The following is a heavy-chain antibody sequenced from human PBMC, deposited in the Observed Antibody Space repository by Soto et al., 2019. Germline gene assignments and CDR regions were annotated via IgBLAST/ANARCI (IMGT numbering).Heavy chain of an antibody. D-gene: IGHD1-26*01. CDR3: ASRLPREEGWFDP. Sequence: SETLSLTCTVSGGSISSYYWSWIRQPLGKGLEWIGYIYYSGSTNYNPSLKSRVTISVDTSKNQFSLKLSSVTAADTAVYYCASRLPREEGWFDPWGKGTLVTVS. CDR2: IYYSGST. CDR1: GGSISSYY. V-gene: IGHV4-59*01. J-gene: IGHJ5*02.